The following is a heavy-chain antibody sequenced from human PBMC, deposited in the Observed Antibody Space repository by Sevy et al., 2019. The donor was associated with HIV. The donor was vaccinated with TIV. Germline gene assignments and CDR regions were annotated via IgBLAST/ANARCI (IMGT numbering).Heavy chain of an antibody. CDR3: ARDSPDIVLEPAAIGGMDV. D-gene: IGHD2-2*02. CDR2: IIPIFGTA. V-gene: IGHV1-69*13. CDR1: GGTFSSYA. J-gene: IGHJ6*02. Sequence: ASVKVSCKASGGTFSSYAISWVRQAPGQGLEWMGGIIPIFGTANYSQKFQGRVTITADESRSTAYMELSSLRSEDTAVYYCARDSPDIVLEPAAIGGMDVWGQGTTVTVSS.